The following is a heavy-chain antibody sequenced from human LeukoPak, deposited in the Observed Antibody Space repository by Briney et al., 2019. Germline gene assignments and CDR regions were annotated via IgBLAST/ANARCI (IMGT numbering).Heavy chain of an antibody. D-gene: IGHD3-3*01. V-gene: IGHV3-64*01. Sequence: PGGSLRLSCAASGFTFSSYAMPWVRQAPGKGLEYVSAISSNGGSTYYANSVKGRFTTSRDNSKNTLFLQMGSLRAEDMAVYYCARGTIFGVVITSYYFDYWGQGTLVTVSS. CDR2: ISSNGGST. J-gene: IGHJ4*02. CDR1: GFTFSSYA. CDR3: ARGTIFGVVITSYYFDY.